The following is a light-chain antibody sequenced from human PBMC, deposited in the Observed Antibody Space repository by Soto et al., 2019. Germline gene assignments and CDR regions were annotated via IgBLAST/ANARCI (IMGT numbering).Light chain of an antibody. Sequence: EIVLTQSPATLSLSPGERATLSCRASQSVSSYLAWYQQKPGQAPRLLIYDASNRATGIPARFSGSGSGTDFTLPISSLEPEDFAVYYCQQRRNWPRLTFGGGTKVEIK. V-gene: IGKV3-11*01. CDR1: QSVSSY. J-gene: IGKJ4*01. CDR3: QQRRNWPRLT. CDR2: DAS.